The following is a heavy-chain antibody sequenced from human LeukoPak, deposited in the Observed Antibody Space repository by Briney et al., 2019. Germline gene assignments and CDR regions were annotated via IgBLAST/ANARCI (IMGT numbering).Heavy chain of an antibody. CDR3: ARQGPTVTTYISRYYWFDP. CDR2: INPNSGGT. V-gene: IGHV1-2*02. Sequence: ASVKVSCKASGYTFTGHYMHWVRQAPGQGLEWMGWINPNSGGTNYAQKFQGRVTMTRDTSISTAYMELSRLRSDDTAVYYCARQGPTVTTYISRYYWFDPWGQGTLVTVSS. D-gene: IGHD4-17*01. J-gene: IGHJ5*02. CDR1: GYTFTGHY.